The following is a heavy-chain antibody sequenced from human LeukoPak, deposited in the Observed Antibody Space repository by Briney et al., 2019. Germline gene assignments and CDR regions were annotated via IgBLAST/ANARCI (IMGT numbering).Heavy chain of an antibody. J-gene: IGHJ3*02. D-gene: IGHD3-22*01. CDR1: GYTLTELS. CDR2: FDPEDGKT. CDR3: ATEAYYYDSSGSDAFDI. V-gene: IGHV1-24*01. Sequence: ASVKVSCKVSGYTLTELSMHWVRQAPGKGLDWMGGFDPEDGKTIYAQKFQGRVTMTEDTSTDTAYMELSSLRSEDTAVYYCATEAYYYDSSGSDAFDIWGQGTMVTVSS.